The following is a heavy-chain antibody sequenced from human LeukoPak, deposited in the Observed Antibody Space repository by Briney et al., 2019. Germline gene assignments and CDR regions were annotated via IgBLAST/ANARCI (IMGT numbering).Heavy chain of an antibody. CDR3: ATGYLLAGITMVRGSDWFDP. D-gene: IGHD3-10*01. Sequence: GSLRLSCAASGFTFSSYSMNWVRQAPGKGLEWIGSIYYSGSTYYNPSLKSRVTISVDTSKNQFSLKLSSVTAADTAVYYCATGYLLAGITMVRGSDWFDPWGQGTLVTVSS. CDR1: GFTFSSYSMN. CDR2: IYYSGST. J-gene: IGHJ5*02. V-gene: IGHV4-39*01.